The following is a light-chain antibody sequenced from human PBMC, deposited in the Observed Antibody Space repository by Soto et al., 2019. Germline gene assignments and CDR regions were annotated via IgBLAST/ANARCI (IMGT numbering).Light chain of an antibody. CDR3: QQYNNWPRT. Sequence: EILMTQSPATLSVSPGERATLSCRASQSVSSDLAWYHQKPGQAPRLLIYGASTRATGIPARFSGSGPGTDFTLTISSLQSEDFAVYYCQQYNNWPRTFGQGTNVEIK. V-gene: IGKV3-15*01. CDR1: QSVSSD. CDR2: GAS. J-gene: IGKJ1*01.